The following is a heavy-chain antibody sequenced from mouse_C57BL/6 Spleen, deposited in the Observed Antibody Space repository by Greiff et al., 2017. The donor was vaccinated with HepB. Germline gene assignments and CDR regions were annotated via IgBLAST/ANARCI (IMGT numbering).Heavy chain of an antibody. D-gene: IGHD1-1*01. Sequence: EVQRVESVAELVRPGASVKLSCTASGFNIKNTYMHWVKQRPEQGLEWIGRIDPANGNTKYAPKFQGKATITADTSSNTAYLQLSSLTSEDTAIYYCASTLLTTVVATNAMDYWGQGTSVTVSS. J-gene: IGHJ4*01. CDR1: GFNIKNTY. V-gene: IGHV14-3*01. CDR2: IDPANGNT. CDR3: ASTLLTTVVATNAMDY.